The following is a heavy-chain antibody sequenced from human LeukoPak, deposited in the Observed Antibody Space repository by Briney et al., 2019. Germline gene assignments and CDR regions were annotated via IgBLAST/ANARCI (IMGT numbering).Heavy chain of an antibody. D-gene: IGHD1-26*01. CDR2: IIPIFGTA. V-gene: IGHV1-69*05. Sequence: SVKVSCKASGGTFSSYAISWVRQAPGQGLEWMGGIIPIFGTANYAQKFQGRVTITTDESTSTAYMELSSPRSEDTAVYYCARARGAFYYYYYMDVWGKGTTVTVSS. J-gene: IGHJ6*03. CDR1: GGTFSSYA. CDR3: ARARGAFYYYYYMDV.